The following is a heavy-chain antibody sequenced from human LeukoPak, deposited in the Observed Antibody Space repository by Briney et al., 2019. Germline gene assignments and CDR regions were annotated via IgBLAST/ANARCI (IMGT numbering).Heavy chain of an antibody. D-gene: IGHD3-10*01. V-gene: IGHV3-15*01. CDR3: ATGARGRD. CDR2: VKSKTDGGTT. CDR1: GLTFSNYW. J-gene: IGHJ4*02. Sequence: GGSLRLSCVVSGLTFSNYWMCWVRQAPGKGLEWVGRVKSKTDGGTTEYAAPVKGRFTISRDDSKNTLHLEMNSLKTEDTGVYYCATGARGRDWGQGTLVTVSS.